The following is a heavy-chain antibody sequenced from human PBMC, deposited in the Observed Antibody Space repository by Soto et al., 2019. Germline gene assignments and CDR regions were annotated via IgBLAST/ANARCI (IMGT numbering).Heavy chain of an antibody. V-gene: IGHV3-48*02. CDR2: ISSESGTI. CDR1: GFTFSSYS. D-gene: IGHD2-21*02. Sequence: PGGSLRLSCAASGFTFSSYSMIWVRQAPGKGLEWLTYISSESGTIYYAESVKGRFTVSRDNANNSLSLQMNILRDEDAASYYCARLYCRSDDCFSQIDYWGQGALATVSS. J-gene: IGHJ4*02. CDR3: ARLYCRSDDCFSQIDY.